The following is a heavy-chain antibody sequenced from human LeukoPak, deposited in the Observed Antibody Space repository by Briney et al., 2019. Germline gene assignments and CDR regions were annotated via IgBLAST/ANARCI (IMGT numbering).Heavy chain of an antibody. CDR1: GGSISSYY. CDR3: AREEIGYRFFDY. D-gene: IGHD6-13*01. Sequence: SETLSLTCTVSGGSISSYYWSWIRQHPGKGLEWIGYIYYSGSTYYNPSLKSRVTISVDTSKNQFSLKLSSVTAADTAVYYCAREEIGYRFFDYWGQGTLVTVSS. CDR2: IYYSGST. J-gene: IGHJ4*02. V-gene: IGHV4-59*06.